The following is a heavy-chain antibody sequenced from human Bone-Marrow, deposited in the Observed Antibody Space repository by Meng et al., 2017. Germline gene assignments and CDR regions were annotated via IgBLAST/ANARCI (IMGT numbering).Heavy chain of an antibody. CDR2: IWYDGSNK. V-gene: IGHV3-33*01. CDR3: ARDTFAVRGLFDY. D-gene: IGHD3-10*01. J-gene: IGHJ4*02. Sequence: GESLKISCVASGFTFSSYGMHWVRQAPGKGLEWVAVIWYDGSNKYYADSVKGRFTIPRDNSKNTLYLQMNSLRAEDTAVYFCARDTFAVRGLFDYWGQGTLVTVSS. CDR1: GFTFSSYG.